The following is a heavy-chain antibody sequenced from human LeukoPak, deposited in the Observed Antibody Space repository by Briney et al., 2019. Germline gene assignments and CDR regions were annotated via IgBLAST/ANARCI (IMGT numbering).Heavy chain of an antibody. CDR3: ARACVTSTSCQTYYSYMDV. CDR2: IYYTGAT. D-gene: IGHD2-2*01. J-gene: IGHJ6*03. CDR1: GGSISSYY. Sequence: PSETLSLTCTVSGGSISSYYWSWIRQPPGKGLEWIGYIYYTGATNYNPSLQSRVTISVDTSDNQFSLKLTSVTAADTAVYYCARACVTSTSCQTYYSYMDVWGKGTTVTVSS. V-gene: IGHV4-59*01.